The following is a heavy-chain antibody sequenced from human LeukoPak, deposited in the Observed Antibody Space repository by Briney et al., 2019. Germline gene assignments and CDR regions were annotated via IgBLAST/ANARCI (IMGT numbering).Heavy chain of an antibody. CDR2: IYHSGST. CDR1: GYSISSGYH. V-gene: IGHV4-38-2*02. Sequence: SETLSLTCTVSGYSISSGYHWSWIRQLPGKGLEWIGSIYHSGSTYYNPSLKSRVTISVDTSKNQFSLKLRSVTAADTAVYYCARVVQSTDSSGFYLPEYFQHWGQGTLVTVSS. D-gene: IGHD3-22*01. J-gene: IGHJ1*01. CDR3: ARVVQSTDSSGFYLPEYFQH.